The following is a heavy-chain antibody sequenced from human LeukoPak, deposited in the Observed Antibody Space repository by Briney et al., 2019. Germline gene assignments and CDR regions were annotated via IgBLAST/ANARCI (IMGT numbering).Heavy chain of an antibody. D-gene: IGHD3-10*01. Sequence: GGSLRLSCAASGFTFSSYAMNWVRQAPGKGLEWVSSISSSNAYIYYADSVKGRFTISRDNAKNSLYLQMNSLRAEDTAVYYCAREDSYYYGSGSYPFDYWGQGTLVTVSS. CDR1: GFTFSSYA. CDR2: ISSSNAYI. V-gene: IGHV3-21*01. CDR3: AREDSYYYGSGSYPFDY. J-gene: IGHJ4*02.